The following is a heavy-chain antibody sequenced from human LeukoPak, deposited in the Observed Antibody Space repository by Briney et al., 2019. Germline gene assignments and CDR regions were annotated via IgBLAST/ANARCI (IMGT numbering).Heavy chain of an antibody. Sequence: GGSLRLSCAASGFTFSNYGMHWVRQAPGKGLEWVAVISYDGSNKYYADSVKGRFTISRDNSKNTLYLQMNSLRAEDTAVYYCARISQVVPAAMRGYYYYYGMDVWGQGTTVTVSS. CDR2: ISYDGSNK. V-gene: IGHV3-30*03. CDR1: GFTFSNYG. CDR3: ARISQVVPAAMRGYYYYYGMDV. J-gene: IGHJ6*02. D-gene: IGHD2-2*01.